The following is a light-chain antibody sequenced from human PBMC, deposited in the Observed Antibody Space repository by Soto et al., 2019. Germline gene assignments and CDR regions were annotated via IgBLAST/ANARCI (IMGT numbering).Light chain of an antibody. J-gene: IGKJ5*01. Sequence: DIQMTQSRPSLSASVGDRVSITCRASQTVSIFLNWYQHKPGQAPTVLIHSASTLQSGVPSRFTGSGSGTDFTLTIIYVQPEDFATYYCQQSYTAPLSFGQGTLLEIK. V-gene: IGKV1-39*01. CDR3: QQSYTAPLS. CDR2: SAS. CDR1: QTVSIF.